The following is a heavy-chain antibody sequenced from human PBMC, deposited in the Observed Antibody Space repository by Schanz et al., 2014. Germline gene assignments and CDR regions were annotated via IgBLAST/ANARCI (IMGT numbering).Heavy chain of an antibody. CDR1: GFIFSNYG. Sequence: QVQLVESGGGVVQREGSLRLSCAASGFIFSNYGMHWVRQAPGKGLEWVAFIWSDGSRTYHTESVKGRFTTSRDNSKNTMYLQMNSLRAEDTAVYYCVKDLQRELLRDDHYYGMDVWGQGTTVTVSS. J-gene: IGHJ6*02. CDR3: VKDLQRELLRDDHYYGMDV. D-gene: IGHD1-26*01. V-gene: IGHV3-30*02. CDR2: IWSDGSRT.